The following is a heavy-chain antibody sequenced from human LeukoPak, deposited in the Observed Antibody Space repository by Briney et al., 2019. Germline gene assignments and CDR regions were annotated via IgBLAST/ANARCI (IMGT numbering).Heavy chain of an antibody. J-gene: IGHJ4*02. CDR2: ISAYNGNT. V-gene: IGHV1-18*01. CDR3: ARGNSWLNRFDY. CDR1: GYTFTSFG. Sequence: GASVKVSCKASGYTFTSFGISWVRQAPGQGLEWVGWISAYNGNTNYAQKFLGRVTMTTDTSTSTAYMGLRSLRSDDTAVYYCARGNSWLNRFDYWGQGTLVTVSS. D-gene: IGHD6-13*01.